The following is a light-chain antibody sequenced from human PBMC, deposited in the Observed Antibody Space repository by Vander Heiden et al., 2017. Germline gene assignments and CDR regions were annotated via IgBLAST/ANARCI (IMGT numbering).Light chain of an antibody. CDR1: QSLLHSNGYNY. CDR2: LGS. CDR3: MQALQTPPA. Sequence: DIVMTQSPLSLPVTPGAPASISCRFSQSLLHSNGYNYLDWYLQKPGQSPQLLIYLGSNRASGVPDRFSGSGSGTDFTLKISRVEAEDVGVYYCMQALQTPPAFGQGTKVEIK. J-gene: IGKJ1*01. V-gene: IGKV2-28*01.